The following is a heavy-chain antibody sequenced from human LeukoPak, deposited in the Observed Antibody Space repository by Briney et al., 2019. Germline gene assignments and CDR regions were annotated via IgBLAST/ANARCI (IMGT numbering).Heavy chain of an antibody. D-gene: IGHD5-24*01. J-gene: IGHJ4*02. CDR2: INHSGST. CDR1: GFTFSNYE. CDR3: ARGQRWLQSSFRMTGTSFDY. Sequence: PGGSLRLSCAASGFTFSNYEMHWIRQPPGKGLEWIGEINHSGSTNYNPSLKSRVTISVDTSKNQFSLKLSSVTAADTAVYYCARGQRWLQSSFRMTGTSFDYWGQGTLVTVSS. V-gene: IGHV4-34*01.